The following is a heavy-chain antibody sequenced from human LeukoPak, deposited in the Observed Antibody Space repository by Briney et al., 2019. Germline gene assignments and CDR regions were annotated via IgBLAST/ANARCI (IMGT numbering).Heavy chain of an antibody. D-gene: IGHD3-3*01. J-gene: IGHJ4*02. CDR1: GFTFSSFA. Sequence: QSGGSLGLSCAASGFTFSSFAMSWVRQAPGKGLEWVSAISGSGGSTYYADSVKGRFTISRDISKNTLYLQMNSLRAEDTAVYYCAKAPNYDFWSGLIFDYWGQGTLVTVSS. CDR3: AKAPNYDFWSGLIFDY. CDR2: ISGSGGST. V-gene: IGHV3-23*01.